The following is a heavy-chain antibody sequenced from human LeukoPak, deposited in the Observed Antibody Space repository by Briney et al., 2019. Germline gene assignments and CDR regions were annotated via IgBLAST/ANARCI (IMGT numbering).Heavy chain of an antibody. CDR1: GFTFSSYA. Sequence: GGSLRLSCAASGFTFSSYAMSWVRQAPGKGLEWVSAISGSGGSTYYADSVKGRFTISRDNSKNTLYLQMNSLRAEDTAVYYCAKDSFVYLMGNHAFDIWGQGTMVTVSS. J-gene: IGHJ3*02. CDR3: AKDSFVYLMGNHAFDI. D-gene: IGHD1-14*01. V-gene: IGHV3-23*01. CDR2: ISGSGGST.